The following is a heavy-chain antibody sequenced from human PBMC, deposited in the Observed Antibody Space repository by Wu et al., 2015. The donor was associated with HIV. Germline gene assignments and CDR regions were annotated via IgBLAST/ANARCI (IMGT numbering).Heavy chain of an antibody. V-gene: IGHV1-8*01. D-gene: IGHD6-19*01. CDR3: ARNLPGIAVAGFDY. Sequence: QVQLVQSGAEVKKPGASVKVSCKASGYTFTSYDINWVRQATGQGLEWMGWMNPXNGNTGYAQKFQGRVTVTRNTPTSTAYMELSSLRSEDTAVYYCARNLPGIAVAGFDYWGQGTLVTVSS. CDR1: GYTFTSYD. CDR2: MNPXNGNT. J-gene: IGHJ4*02.